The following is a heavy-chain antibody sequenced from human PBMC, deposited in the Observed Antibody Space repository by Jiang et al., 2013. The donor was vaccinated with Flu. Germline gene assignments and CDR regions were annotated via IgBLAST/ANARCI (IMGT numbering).Heavy chain of an antibody. CDR3: ARMMSTTTTGYFDI. Sequence: KPTQTLTLTCSFSGLSLSANGEAFVWIRQPPGKALEWLALTYWNDDERYSPSLQHRLTITKDTSENQLILTLTNVDLADTGTYYCARMMSTTTTGYFDIWGRGSPVTVSS. CDR2: TYWNDDE. V-gene: IGHV2-5*01. D-gene: IGHD2-2*01. CDR1: GLSLSANGEA. J-gene: IGHJ2*01.